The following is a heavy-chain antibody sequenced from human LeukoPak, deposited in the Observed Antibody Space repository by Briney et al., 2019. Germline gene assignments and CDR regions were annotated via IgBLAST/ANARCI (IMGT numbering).Heavy chain of an antibody. V-gene: IGHV4-4*07. CDR2: IYSSGST. CDR1: GGSISNYY. CDR3: ARGLISSTYFDY. Sequence: PSETLSLTCTVSGGSISNYYWSWIRQPAGKGLEWIGRIYSSGSTTYNPSLNSRVTISVDTSKNQFSLKLSSVTAADTAVYYCARGLISSTYFDYWGQGTLVTVSS. J-gene: IGHJ4*02. D-gene: IGHD3-3*02.